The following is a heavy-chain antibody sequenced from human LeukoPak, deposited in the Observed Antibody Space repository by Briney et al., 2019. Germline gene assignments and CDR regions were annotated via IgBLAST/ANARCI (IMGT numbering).Heavy chain of an antibody. Sequence: ASVTVSRKASGYTFMKYGFSWVRQAPGQGLEWLGWISTYNGNTKYAEKFQGRVTMTTDTSTSTAYMELRSLRSDDTAVYHCARDPKWEGWNTEGRVMDVWGQGTTVTVSS. CDR1: GYTFMKYG. CDR3: ARDPKWEGWNTEGRVMDV. D-gene: IGHD1-26*01. V-gene: IGHV1-18*01. CDR2: ISTYNGNT. J-gene: IGHJ6*02.